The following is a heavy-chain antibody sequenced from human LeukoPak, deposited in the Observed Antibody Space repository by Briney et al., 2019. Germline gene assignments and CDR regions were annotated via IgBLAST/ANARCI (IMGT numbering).Heavy chain of an antibody. D-gene: IGHD3-16*01. CDR3: ARESGEGDYYYYMDV. J-gene: IGHJ6*03. Sequence: ASVKVSCKASGYTFTGYYMHWVRQAPGQGLEWMGWINPNSGGTNYAQKFQGRVTMTRDTSISTAYMELSRLRSDDTAVYYCARESGEGDYYYYMDVWGKGTTVTVSS. V-gene: IGHV1-2*02. CDR2: INPNSGGT. CDR1: GYTFTGYY.